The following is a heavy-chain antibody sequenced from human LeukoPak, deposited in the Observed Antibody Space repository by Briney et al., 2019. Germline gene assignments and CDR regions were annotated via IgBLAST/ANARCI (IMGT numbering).Heavy chain of an antibody. Sequence: PGGSLRLSCAASGFTFDDYAMHWVRQAPGKGPEWVSLISWDGGSTYYADSVKGRFTISRDNSKNSLYLQMNSLRAEDTALYYCAKDIWGATILGGFDYWGQGTLVTVSS. CDR3: AKDIWGATILGGFDY. CDR2: ISWDGGST. V-gene: IGHV3-43D*03. CDR1: GFTFDDYA. J-gene: IGHJ4*02. D-gene: IGHD1-26*01.